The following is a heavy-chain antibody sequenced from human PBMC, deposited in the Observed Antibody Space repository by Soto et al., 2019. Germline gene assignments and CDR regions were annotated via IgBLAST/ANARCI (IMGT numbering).Heavy chain of an antibody. CDR2: ISYDGSNK. V-gene: IGHV3-30-3*01. D-gene: IGHD3-3*01. Sequence: QVQLVESGGGVVQPGRSLRLSCAASGFTFSSYAMHWVRQAPGKGLEWVAVISYDGSNKYYADSVKGRFTISRDNSKNTLYLQMNSLRAEDTAVYYCARDKITIFGVVIMRYYGMDVW. CDR1: GFTFSSYA. J-gene: IGHJ6*01. CDR3: ARDKITIFGVVIMRYYGMDV.